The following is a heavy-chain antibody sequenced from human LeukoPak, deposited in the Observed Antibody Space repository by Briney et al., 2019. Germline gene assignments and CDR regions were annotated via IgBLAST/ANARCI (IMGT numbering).Heavy chain of an antibody. CDR3: AGEIFGSESDPDF. CDR2: IWHDGSHK. J-gene: IGHJ4*02. CDR1: GFTFNTYA. D-gene: IGHD3-10*01. V-gene: IGHV3-33*01. Sequence: GRSLTLSCAASGFTFNTYAMHWVRQAPGQGLEWVALIWHDGSHKFYSNSVRGQFTISRDSSKNTVYLQMNNLRPEDTAVYYCAGEIFGSESDPDFWGQGILVTVSS.